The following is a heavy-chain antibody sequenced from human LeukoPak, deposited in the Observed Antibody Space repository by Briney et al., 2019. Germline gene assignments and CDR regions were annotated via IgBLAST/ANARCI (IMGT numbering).Heavy chain of an antibody. D-gene: IGHD2-2*01. CDR1: GFTFSSYS. Sequence: GGSLRLSCAASGFTFSSYSMNWVRQAPGKGLEWVSSISSSSSYIYYADSVKGRSTISRDNAKNSLYLQMNSLRAEDTAVYYCAREEYCSSTSCYGGSNWFDPWGQGTLVTVSS. V-gene: IGHV3-21*01. J-gene: IGHJ5*02. CDR2: ISSSSSYI. CDR3: AREEYCSSTSCYGGSNWFDP.